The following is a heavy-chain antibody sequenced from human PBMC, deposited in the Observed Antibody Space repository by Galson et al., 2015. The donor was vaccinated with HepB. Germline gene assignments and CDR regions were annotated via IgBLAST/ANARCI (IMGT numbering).Heavy chain of an antibody. CDR1: GFTFSSYA. Sequence: SLRLSCAASGFTFSSYAMSWVRQAPGKGLEWVSAISGSGGSTYYADSVKGRFTISRDNSKNTLYLQMNSLRAEDTAVYYCAKTTYSGYDFFDYWGQGTLVTVSS. CDR2: ISGSGGST. D-gene: IGHD5-12*01. J-gene: IGHJ4*02. CDR3: AKTTYSGYDFFDY. V-gene: IGHV3-23*01.